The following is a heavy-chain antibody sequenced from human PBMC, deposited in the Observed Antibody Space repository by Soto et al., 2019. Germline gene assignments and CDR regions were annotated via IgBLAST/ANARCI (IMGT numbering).Heavy chain of an antibody. V-gene: IGHV1-18*01. CDR1: GYTFTSYG. CDR2: ISAYNGNT. Sequence: QVQLVQSGAEVKKPGASVKVSCKASGYTFTSYGISWVRQAPGQGLEWMGWISAYNGNTNYAQKVQGRVTMTTDTSTSTAYMERRSLRSDDTAXXXXXXXXXXXXXXXFDPWGQGTLVTVSS. CDR3: XXXXXXXXXXXFDP. J-gene: IGHJ5*02.